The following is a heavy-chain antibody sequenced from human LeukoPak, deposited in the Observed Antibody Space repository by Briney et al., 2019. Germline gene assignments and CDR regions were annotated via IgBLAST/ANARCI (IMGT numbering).Heavy chain of an antibody. CDR3: ARATVIGNAPVPGYMDV. V-gene: IGHV3-13*01. CDR1: GFTFSTYD. D-gene: IGHD2-21*01. CDR2: IGTIGDT. Sequence: GGSLRLSCAASGFTFSTYDMHWVRQVSGKGLEWVSSIGTIGDTFYPGSVKGRFTISRENAKNSLYHQMNGLRAGDTAVYYCARATVIGNAPVPGYMDVWGKETTVTVSS. J-gene: IGHJ6*03.